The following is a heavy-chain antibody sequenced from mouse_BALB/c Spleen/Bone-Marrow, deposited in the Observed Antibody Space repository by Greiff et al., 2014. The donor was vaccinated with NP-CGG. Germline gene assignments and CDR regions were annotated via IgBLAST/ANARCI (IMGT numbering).Heavy chain of an antibody. CDR1: GFSLTSYG. CDR2: IWAGGST. J-gene: IGHJ1*01. V-gene: IGHV2-9*02. Sequence: VQLQQSGPGLVAPSQSLSITCAVSGFSLTSYGVHWVRQPPGEGLEWLGVIWAGGSTNYNSALMSRLNISKDNSKSQVFLKMNSLQTDDTAMYYCARTLRWHFDVWGAGTAVTVSS. CDR3: ARTLRWHFDV.